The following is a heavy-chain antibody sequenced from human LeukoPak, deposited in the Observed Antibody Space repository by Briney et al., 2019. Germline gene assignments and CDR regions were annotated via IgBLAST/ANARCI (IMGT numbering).Heavy chain of an antibody. V-gene: IGHV3-30*18. CDR3: AKDRRGFSWFDY. D-gene: IGHD3-10*01. CDR2: ISYDGSNK. J-gene: IGHJ4*02. Sequence: GRSLRLSCAASGFTFSSYDMHWVRQAPGKGLEWVAVISYDGSNKYYADSVKGRFTISRDNSKNTLYLQMSSLRAEDTAVYYCAKDRRGFSWFDYWGQGTLVTVSS. CDR1: GFTFSSYD.